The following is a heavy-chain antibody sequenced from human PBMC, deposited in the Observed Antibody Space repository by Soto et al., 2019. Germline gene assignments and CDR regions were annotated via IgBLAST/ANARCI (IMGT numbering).Heavy chain of an antibody. CDR2: VHYSGTT. V-gene: IGHV4-59*11. D-gene: IGHD4-17*01. CDR1: GASIINHY. Sequence: SETLSLTCNVSGASIINHYWSWIRQPPGKALEWVAFVHYSGTTNYNPSLESRVFISVDTSKNQFSLKVNSVTAADTAVYFCARNSDDGSYFDLWGRGTLVTDSS. J-gene: IGHJ2*01. CDR3: ARNSDDGSYFDL.